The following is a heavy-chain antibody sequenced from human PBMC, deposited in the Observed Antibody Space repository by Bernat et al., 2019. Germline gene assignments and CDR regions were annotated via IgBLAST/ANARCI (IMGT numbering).Heavy chain of an antibody. J-gene: IGHJ4*02. CDR1: GYTFTSYY. D-gene: IGHD4-17*01. CDR3: ARDSTVTTYLGY. Sequence: QVQLVQSGAEVKKPGASVKVSCKASGYTFTSYYIHWVRQAPGQGLEWMGIINPSGGSTSYAQKFQGRVTMTRDTSTSTVYMELSSLRSEDTAVYYCARDSTVTTYLGYWGQGTLVTVSS. V-gene: IGHV1-46*01. CDR2: INPSGGST.